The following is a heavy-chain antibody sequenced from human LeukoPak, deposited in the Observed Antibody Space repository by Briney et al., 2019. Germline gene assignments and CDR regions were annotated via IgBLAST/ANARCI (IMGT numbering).Heavy chain of an antibody. CDR1: GYTFSSYA. CDR3: ARGDLGYCSSGSCRSI. V-gene: IGHV1-18*01. D-gene: IGHD2-15*01. J-gene: IGHJ3*02. CDR2: ISVYNRNT. Sequence: ASVKVSCKASGYTFSSYAISWVRQAPGQGLEWMGWISVYNRNTNYAQKLQGRVTMTTDTSTSTAYMELRSLRSDDTAVYYCARGDLGYCSSGSCRSIWGQGTLVTVSS.